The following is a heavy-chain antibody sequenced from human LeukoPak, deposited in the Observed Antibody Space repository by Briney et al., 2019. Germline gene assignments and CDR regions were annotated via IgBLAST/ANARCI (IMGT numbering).Heavy chain of an antibody. CDR1: GGSISSGGYY. CDR2: IYSSGST. J-gene: IGHJ4*02. D-gene: IGHD5-12*01. V-gene: IGHV4-31*03. CDR3: ARTGGYDDFDY. Sequence: PSQTLPLTCTVSGGSISSGGYYWSWTRHPPRKRLEWVGYIYSSGSTYYNPSLKSRVTISVDTAKNQFSLKLSSVTAADTAVYYCARTGGYDDFDYWGQGTLVTVSS.